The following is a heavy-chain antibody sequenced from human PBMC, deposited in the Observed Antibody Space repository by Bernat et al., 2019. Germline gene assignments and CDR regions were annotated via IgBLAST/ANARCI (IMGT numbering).Heavy chain of an antibody. D-gene: IGHD2-2*01. Sequence: EVQLLKSGGGLVQPGGSLRLSCAASGFTFSSYAMSWVRQAPGKGLEWVSAISGSGGSTYYADSVKGRFTISRDNSKNTLYLQMNSLRAEDTAVYYCAKDSCSSTSCYFSAFDIWGQGTMVTVSS. V-gene: IGHV3-23*01. CDR1: GFTFSSYA. CDR3: AKDSCSSTSCYFSAFDI. J-gene: IGHJ3*02. CDR2: ISGSGGST.